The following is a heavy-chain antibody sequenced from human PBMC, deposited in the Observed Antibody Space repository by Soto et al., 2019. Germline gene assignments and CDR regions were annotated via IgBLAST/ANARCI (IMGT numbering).Heavy chain of an antibody. V-gene: IGHV3-30*18. CDR2: ISYDGSNK. Sequence: QVQLVESGGGVVQPGRSLRLSCAASGFTFSSYGMHWVRQAPGKGLEWVAVISYDGSNKYYADSVKGRFTISRDNSKNTXXLQMNSLRAEDTAVYYCAKDNDYYDSSGDYQAFDYWGQGTLVTVSS. CDR1: GFTFSSYG. J-gene: IGHJ4*02. D-gene: IGHD3-22*01. CDR3: AKDNDYYDSSGDYQAFDY.